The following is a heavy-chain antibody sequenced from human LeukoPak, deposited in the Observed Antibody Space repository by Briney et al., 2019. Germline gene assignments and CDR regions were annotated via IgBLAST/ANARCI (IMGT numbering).Heavy chain of an antibody. CDR3: ARVRQQLPDY. CDR2: IYHSGST. D-gene: IGHD6-13*01. Sequence: SETLSLTCTVSGGSISSGGYYWSWIQQPPWKGLEWIGYIYHSGSTYYNPSLKSRVTISVDTSKNQFSLKLSSVTAADTAVYYCARVRQQLPDYWGQGTLATVSS. J-gene: IGHJ4*02. CDR1: GGSISSGGYY. V-gene: IGHV4-30-2*05.